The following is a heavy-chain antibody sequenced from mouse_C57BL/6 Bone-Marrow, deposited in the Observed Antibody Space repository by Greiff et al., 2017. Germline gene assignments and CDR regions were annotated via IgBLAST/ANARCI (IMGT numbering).Heavy chain of an antibody. J-gene: IGHJ2*01. CDR1: GYTFTSYW. Sequence: QVQLQQPGAELVKPGASVKMSCKASGYTFTSYWITWVKQRPGQGLEWIGDIFPGSGSTNYNEKFKSKATLTVDTSSSTAYMQLSSLTSEDSAVYYCARKSTTVVNYFDYWGQGTTLTVSS. D-gene: IGHD1-1*01. V-gene: IGHV1-55*01. CDR2: IFPGSGST. CDR3: ARKSTTVVNYFDY.